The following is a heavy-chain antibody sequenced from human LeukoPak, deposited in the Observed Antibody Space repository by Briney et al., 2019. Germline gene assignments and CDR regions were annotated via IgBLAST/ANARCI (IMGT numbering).Heavy chain of an antibody. J-gene: IGHJ6*02. CDR1: GFTFSSYS. CDR3: ASPYGSGSYVYYYYGMDV. CDR2: ISSSSSTI. D-gene: IGHD3-10*01. Sequence: GGSLRLSCAASGFTFSSYSVNWVRQAPGKGLEWVSYISSSSSTIYYADSVKGRFTISRDNAKNSLYLQMNSLRAEDTAVYYCASPYGSGSYVYYYYGMDVWGQGTTVTVSS. V-gene: IGHV3-48*01.